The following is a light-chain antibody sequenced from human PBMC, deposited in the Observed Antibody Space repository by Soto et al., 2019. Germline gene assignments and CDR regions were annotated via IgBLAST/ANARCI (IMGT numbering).Light chain of an antibody. J-gene: IGKJ2*01. V-gene: IGKV3-20*01. CDR3: QYHRRFPFYS. CDR2: GAS. Sequence: EIGLTQSPGTLSLSTGERATLSCRTSQSVSSRYLAWYQQKPGQAPRRLIYGASSRATGIPDRFSGSGSGTPFTLIISRLETEDFSVYDCQYHRRFPFYSFGKGT. CDR1: QSVSSRY.